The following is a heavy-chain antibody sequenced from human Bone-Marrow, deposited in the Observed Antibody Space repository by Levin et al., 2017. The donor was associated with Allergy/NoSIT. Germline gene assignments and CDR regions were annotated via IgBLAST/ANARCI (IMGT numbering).Heavy chain of an antibody. V-gene: IGHV3-23*01. Sequence: GESLKISCAASGFTFSDYAMSWVRQAPGKGLEWVSGIIESGGETYYADSVKGRFAISRDNSKNTLYLQMNSLGAEDAAVYYCAKDYVAPRIKMLQGVINAPFDYWGQGTLVTVSS. CDR1: GFTFSDYA. J-gene: IGHJ4*02. CDR3: AKDYVAPRIKMLQGVINAPFDY. CDR2: IIESGGET. D-gene: IGHD3-10*01.